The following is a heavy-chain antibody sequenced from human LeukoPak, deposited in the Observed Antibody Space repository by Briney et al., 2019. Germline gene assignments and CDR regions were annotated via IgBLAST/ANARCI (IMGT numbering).Heavy chain of an antibody. Sequence: ASVKVSCKASGYTFTSYGISWVRQAPGKGLEWMGGFDPEDGETIYAQKFQGRVTMTEDTSTDTAYMELSSLRSEDTAVYYCATDTYGGNPLVSLDAFDIWGQGTMVTVSS. V-gene: IGHV1-24*01. CDR3: ATDTYGGNPLVSLDAFDI. CDR1: GYTFTSYG. D-gene: IGHD4-23*01. CDR2: FDPEDGET. J-gene: IGHJ3*02.